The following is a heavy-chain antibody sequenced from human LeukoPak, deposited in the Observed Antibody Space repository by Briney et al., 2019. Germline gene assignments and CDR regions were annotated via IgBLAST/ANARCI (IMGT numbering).Heavy chain of an antibody. J-gene: IGHJ4*02. V-gene: IGHV3-66*01. CDR1: GFTVSTNY. D-gene: IGHD3-10*01. CDR2: IYSGDTT. CDR3: ASILRSSSGYYFDY. Sequence: TGGSLRLSCAASGFTVSTNYVSWVRQAPGKGLEWVSVIYSGDTTFYADSVRGKFTISRDNSKNTLYLQMNSLRAEDTAVYYCASILRSSSGYYFDYWGQGTLVTVSS.